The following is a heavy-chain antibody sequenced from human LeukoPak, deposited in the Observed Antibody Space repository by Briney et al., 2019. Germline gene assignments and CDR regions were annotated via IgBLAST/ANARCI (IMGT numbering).Heavy chain of an antibody. D-gene: IGHD4-17*01. CDR2: IYYSGST. CDR3: ARYGDYAWFDP. V-gene: IGHV4-59*11. CDR1: GGSISSHY. J-gene: IGHJ5*02. Sequence: PSETPSLTCTVSGGSISSHYWSWIRQPPGKGLEWIGYIYYSGSTNYNPSLKSRITISVDTSKNQFSLKLNSMTAADTAVYYCARYGDYAWFDPWGQGTLVTVSS.